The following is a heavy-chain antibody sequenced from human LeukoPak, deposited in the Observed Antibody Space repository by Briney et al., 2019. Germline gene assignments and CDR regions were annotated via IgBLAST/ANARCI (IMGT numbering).Heavy chain of an antibody. J-gene: IGHJ3*01. V-gene: IGHV4-59*01. CDR1: GGSISPYY. Sequence: SETLSLTCIVSGGSISPYYWSWIRQPPGKGLEWIGYVYYSGRTSYSPSLKSRVTISVGTSEDRFYLELTSVTAADTAVYYCARTRYCSTTSCYADTWGQGTMVTVSS. CDR3: ARTRYCSTTSCYADT. CDR2: VYYSGRT. D-gene: IGHD2-2*01.